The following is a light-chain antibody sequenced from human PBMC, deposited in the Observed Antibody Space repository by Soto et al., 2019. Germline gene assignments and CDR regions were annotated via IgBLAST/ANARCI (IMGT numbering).Light chain of an antibody. CDR1: QSLLHSNGYNY. Sequence: DIVMTQSPLSLPVTPGEPASISCRSSQSLLHSNGYNYLDWYLQKPGQSPQLLIYLGSNRASGVPDRFSGSGSGTDFTLKISRVEDEDGGFYSCMQALQTPFTFGMENNLEIK. V-gene: IGKV2-28*01. J-gene: IGKJ2*01. CDR3: MQALQTPFT. CDR2: LGS.